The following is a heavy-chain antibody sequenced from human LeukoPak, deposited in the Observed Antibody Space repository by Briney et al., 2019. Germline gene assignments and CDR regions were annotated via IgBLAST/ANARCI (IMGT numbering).Heavy chain of an antibody. CDR2: ISSSGSTI. J-gene: IGHJ4*02. D-gene: IGHD4/OR15-4a*01. CDR3: AGQDYRYYFDY. Sequence: GGSLRLSCAASGFTFSSYEMNWVRQAPGKGLEWVSYISSSGSTIYYADSVKGRFTISRDNAKNSLYLQMNSLRAEDTAAYYCAGQDYRYYFDYWGQGTLVTVSS. CDR1: GFTFSSYE. V-gene: IGHV3-48*03.